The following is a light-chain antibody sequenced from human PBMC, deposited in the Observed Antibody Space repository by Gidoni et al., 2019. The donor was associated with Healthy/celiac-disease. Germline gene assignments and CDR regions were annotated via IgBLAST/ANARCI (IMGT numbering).Light chain of an antibody. Sequence: ELVLTQSPATLSLSPGERATLSCRASQSVSSYLAWYQQKPGQAPRLLIYDASNRATGIPARFSGSGSGTDFTLTISSLEPEDFAVYYCQQRSNWLLFTFXPXTKVDIK. V-gene: IGKV3-11*01. CDR3: QQRSNWLLFT. CDR1: QSVSSY. J-gene: IGKJ3*01. CDR2: DAS.